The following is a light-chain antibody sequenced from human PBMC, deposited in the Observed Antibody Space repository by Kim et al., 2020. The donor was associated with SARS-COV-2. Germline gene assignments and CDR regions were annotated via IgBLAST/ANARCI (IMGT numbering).Light chain of an antibody. V-gene: IGKV3-11*01. CDR1: QSVSRS. CDR3: QQRSNWPLT. CDR2: DAS. J-gene: IGKJ4*01. Sequence: LSPGERATLSCRASQSVSRSFAWYQQKPGQAPRLLIYDASKRTTGIPARFSGSGSGTDFTLTISSLEPEDFAVYYCQQRSNWPLTFGGGTKVDIK.